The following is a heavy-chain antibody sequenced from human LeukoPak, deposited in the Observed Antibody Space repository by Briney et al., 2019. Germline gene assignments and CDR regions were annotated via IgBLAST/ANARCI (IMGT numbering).Heavy chain of an antibody. D-gene: IGHD3-10*01. Sequence: GASVKVSCKFSAYTLTEFSMHWVRQAPGKGLDWMGGFDSEDCETTYAQKFQGRVTMTEDTSTDTAYMELSSLRSEDTAKYYCAAYYASGAPYHWSQGTLVTVSS. CDR1: AYTLTEFS. J-gene: IGHJ5*02. CDR3: AAYYASGAPYH. V-gene: IGHV1-24*01. CDR2: FDSEDCET.